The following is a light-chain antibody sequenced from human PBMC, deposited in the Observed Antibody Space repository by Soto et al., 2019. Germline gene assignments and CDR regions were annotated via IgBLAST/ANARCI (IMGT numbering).Light chain of an antibody. CDR1: QSFRGL. V-gene: IGKV3-11*01. J-gene: IGKJ4*01. CDR3: QQANSFPLT. CDR2: DAY. Sequence: VPGSFSPGDRLTLSSRASQSFRGLLAWYXXKHGQAPRXXIYDAYNRATGIPPRFSGSGSGTDFTLTISSLQPEDFATYYCQQANSFPLTFGGGTKVDIK.